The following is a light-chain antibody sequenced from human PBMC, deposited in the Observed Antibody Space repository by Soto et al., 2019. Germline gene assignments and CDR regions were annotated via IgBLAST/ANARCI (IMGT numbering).Light chain of an antibody. Sequence: EILLTQSPGTLSLSPGERATLSCRASQSVGSRSLAWYQQRPGQALRILIYAASSRATGIPDRFGGSGSGADFTLTISRLEPEDFAVYYCQQYGSSPTFGGGTKLDIK. J-gene: IGKJ4*01. CDR2: AAS. V-gene: IGKV3-20*01. CDR1: QSVGSRS. CDR3: QQYGSSPT.